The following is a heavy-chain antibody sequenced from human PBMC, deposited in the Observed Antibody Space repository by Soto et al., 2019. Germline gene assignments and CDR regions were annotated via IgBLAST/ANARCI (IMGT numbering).Heavy chain of an antibody. CDR3: ARAAVRGLMDV. D-gene: IGHD4-17*01. J-gene: IGHJ6*03. CDR1: GGSFSGYY. V-gene: IGHV4-34*01. CDR2: INHSGST. Sequence: QVQLQQWGAGLLKPSETLSLTCAVYGGSFSGYYWSWIRQPPGKGLEWIGEINHSGSTNYNPSLKSRVTIAVETSKNLFSLKLSSVTAAYTAVYYCARAAVRGLMDVCGKGTTVTVSS.